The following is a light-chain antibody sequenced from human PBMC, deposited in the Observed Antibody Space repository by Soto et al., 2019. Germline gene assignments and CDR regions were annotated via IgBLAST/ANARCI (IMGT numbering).Light chain of an antibody. CDR2: LERSGSY. CDR1: IRHITYI. CDR3: QTRDSNTRV. J-gene: IGLJ1*01. Sequence: QSALAQSSSASASLGSSVRLTCTLSIRHITYIIAWHQQQPGKAPRYLMKLERSGSYNKGSGVPDRFSGSSSGADRYLTISNLQSEDEADYYCQTRDSNTRVFGTGTKVTVL. V-gene: IGLV4-60*03.